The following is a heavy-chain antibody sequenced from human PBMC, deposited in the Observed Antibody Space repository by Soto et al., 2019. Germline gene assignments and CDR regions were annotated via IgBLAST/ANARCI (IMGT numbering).Heavy chain of an antibody. J-gene: IGHJ4*02. D-gene: IGHD1-26*01. V-gene: IGHV4-39*01. CDR3: ARHGGTRDDY. CDR2: IYYSGST. Sequence: SETLSLTSTVPGGSISSSSYYWGWIRQPPGKGLGWIGSIYYSGSTYYNPSLKSRVTISVHTSKNQFSLKLSSVTAAATAVYYCARHGGTRDDYWGQGTLVTVSS. CDR1: GGSISSSSYY.